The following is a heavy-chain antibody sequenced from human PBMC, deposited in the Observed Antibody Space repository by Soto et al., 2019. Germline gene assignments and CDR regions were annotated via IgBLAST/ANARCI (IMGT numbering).Heavy chain of an antibody. CDR3: ARDGQVSDDPWFDP. D-gene: IGHD1-1*01. CDR1: GFTFSSYG. Sequence: QVQLVESGGGVVQPGRSLRLSCAAAGFTFSSYGMHWVRQAPGKGLEWVAVIWSDGSNSHCGDSVKGRFTISRDNSKNMLYLQRSRLSTEDTAVYYCARDGQVSDDPWFDPWGQGTLVTVSS. V-gene: IGHV3-33*01. J-gene: IGHJ5*02. CDR2: IWSDGSNS.